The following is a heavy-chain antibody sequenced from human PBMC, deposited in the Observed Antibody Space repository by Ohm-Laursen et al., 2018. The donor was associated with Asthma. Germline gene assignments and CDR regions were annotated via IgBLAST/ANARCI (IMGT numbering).Heavy chain of an antibody. J-gene: IGHJ6*02. Sequence: SLRLSCAASGFTFSSYGMHWVRQAPGKGLEWVAVISYDGSNKYYADSVKGRFTISRDNSKNTLYLQMNSLRAEDTAVYYCARVGRPLGYYGSARDYYYYGMDVWGQGTTVTVSS. V-gene: IGHV3-30*03. CDR3: ARVGRPLGYYGSARDYYYYGMDV. D-gene: IGHD3-10*01. CDR1: GFTFSSYG. CDR2: ISYDGSNK.